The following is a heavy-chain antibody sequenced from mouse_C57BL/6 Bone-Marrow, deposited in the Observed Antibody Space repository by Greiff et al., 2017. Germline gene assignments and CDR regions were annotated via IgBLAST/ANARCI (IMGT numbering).Heavy chain of an antibody. D-gene: IGHD3-2*02. CDR1: GYTFTDYN. J-gene: IGHJ2*01. CDR2: INPNNGGT. CDR3: ARSAETAQARYYFDY. Sequence: VQLKESGPELVKPGASVKMSCKASGYTFTDYNMHWVKQSHGKSLEWIGYINPNNGGTSYNQKFKGKATLTVNKSSSTAYMELRSLTSEDSAVYYCARSAETAQARYYFDYWGQGTTLTVSS. V-gene: IGHV1-22*01.